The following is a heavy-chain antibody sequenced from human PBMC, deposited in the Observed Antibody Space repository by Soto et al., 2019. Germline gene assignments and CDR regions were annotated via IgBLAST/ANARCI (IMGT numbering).Heavy chain of an antibody. D-gene: IGHD3-10*01. CDR2: INPSGGST. V-gene: IGHV1-46*01. J-gene: IGHJ5*02. Sequence: QVQLVQSGAEVKKPGASVKVSCKASGYTFTSYYMHWVRQAPGQGLEWMGIINPSGGSTSYAQKFQGRVTMTRDTSTSTVYMELSSLRSEDTAVYYCARETITMVRGGRVDPWGQGTLVTVSS. CDR3: ARETITMVRGGRVDP. CDR1: GYTFTSYY.